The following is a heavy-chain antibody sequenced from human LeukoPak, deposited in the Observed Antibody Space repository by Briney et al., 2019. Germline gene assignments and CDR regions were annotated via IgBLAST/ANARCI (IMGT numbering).Heavy chain of an antibody. CDR1: GYTFTGYY. CDR3: ARVAAGYAFDI. V-gene: IGHV1-2*02. CDR2: INPDSGGT. Sequence: ASVKVSCKASGYTFTGYYMHWVRQAPGQGLEWMGWINPDSGGTNYAQKFQGRVTMTRDTSISAAYMELSRLRSDDTAVYYCARVAAGYAFDIWGQGTMVTVSS. D-gene: IGHD6-13*01. J-gene: IGHJ3*02.